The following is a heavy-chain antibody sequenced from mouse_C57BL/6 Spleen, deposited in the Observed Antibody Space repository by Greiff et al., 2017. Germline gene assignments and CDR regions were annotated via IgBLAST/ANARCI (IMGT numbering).Heavy chain of an antibody. V-gene: IGHV5-17*01. CDR1: GFTFSDYG. Sequence: EVQRVESGGGLVKPGGSLKLSCAASGFTFSDYGMHWVRQAPEKGLEWVAYISSGSSTIYYADTVKGRFTISRDNAKNTLFLQMTSLRSEDTAMYYCARCPIYYGNYYAMDYWGQGTSVTVSS. D-gene: IGHD2-1*01. CDR2: ISSGSSTI. J-gene: IGHJ4*01. CDR3: ARCPIYYGNYYAMDY.